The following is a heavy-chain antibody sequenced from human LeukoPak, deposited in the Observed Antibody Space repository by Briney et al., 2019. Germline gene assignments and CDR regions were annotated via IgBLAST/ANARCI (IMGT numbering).Heavy chain of an antibody. CDR2: INQDGTEK. CDR1: GFPFSTYW. Sequence: PGGSLRLSCAASGFPFSTYWMSWVRQAPGKGLEWVANINQDGTEKYYVDSVKGRFTISRDNAKNSLYLQMNSLRAEDTAVYYCAREGVLNWFDPWGQGTLVTVSS. J-gene: IGHJ5*02. V-gene: IGHV3-7*01. CDR3: AREGVLNWFDP. D-gene: IGHD3-16*01.